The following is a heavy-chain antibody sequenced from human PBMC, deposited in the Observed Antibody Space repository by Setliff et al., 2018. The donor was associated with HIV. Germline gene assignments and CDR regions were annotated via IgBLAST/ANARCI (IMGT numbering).Heavy chain of an antibody. D-gene: IGHD3-3*01. CDR2: MNPNNGNT. CDR3: AREGNFWRVSDP. Sequence: SCKASGYTFTSYDINWVRQATGQGLEWMGWMNPNNGNTGYAQKFQGRVTMTRNTSISTAYMELSSLRSEDTAEYYCAREGNFWRVSDPWGQGTPVTVS. V-gene: IGHV1-8*02. CDR1: GYTFTSYD. J-gene: IGHJ5*02.